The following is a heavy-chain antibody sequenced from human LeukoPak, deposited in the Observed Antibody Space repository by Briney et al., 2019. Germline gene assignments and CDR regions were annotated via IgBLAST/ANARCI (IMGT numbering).Heavy chain of an antibody. Sequence: SETLSLTCTVSGGSISSSSYYWGWIRQPPGKGLEWIGSIYYSGSTYYNPSLKSRVTISVDTSKNQFSLKLSSVTAADTAVYYCARDRYYDFWSGYPVFTEPNHYMDVWGKGTTVTVSS. V-gene: IGHV4-39*07. CDR2: IYYSGST. CDR1: GGSISSSSYY. D-gene: IGHD3-3*01. J-gene: IGHJ6*03. CDR3: ARDRYYDFWSGYPVFTEPNHYMDV.